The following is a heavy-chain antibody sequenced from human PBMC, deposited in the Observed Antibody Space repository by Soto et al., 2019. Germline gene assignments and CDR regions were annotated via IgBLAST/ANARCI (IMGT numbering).Heavy chain of an antibody. CDR1: GFTFSSYW. J-gene: IGHJ6*03. CDR2: INSDGSST. D-gene: IGHD3-10*01. Sequence: GGSLRLSCAASGFTFSSYWMHWVRQAPGKGLVWVSRINSDGSSTSYADSVKGRFTISRDNAKNTLYLQKNSLRAEDTDVYYCARVGLGDYPYYYYMDVWGKGTTVTVSS. V-gene: IGHV3-74*01. CDR3: ARVGLGDYPYYYYMDV.